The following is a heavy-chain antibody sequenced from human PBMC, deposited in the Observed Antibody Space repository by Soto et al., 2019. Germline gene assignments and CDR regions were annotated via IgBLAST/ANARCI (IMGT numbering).Heavy chain of an antibody. Sequence: SSETLSLTCTVSGGPISSYYWSWIRQPPGKGLEWIGYIYYSGSTNYNPSLKSRVTISVDTSKNQFSLKLSSVTAADTAVYYCASFSMIAAAGDYYYGMDVWGQGTTVTVSS. CDR3: ASFSMIAAAGDYYYGMDV. V-gene: IGHV4-59*01. CDR2: IYYSGST. J-gene: IGHJ6*02. D-gene: IGHD6-13*01. CDR1: GGPISSYY.